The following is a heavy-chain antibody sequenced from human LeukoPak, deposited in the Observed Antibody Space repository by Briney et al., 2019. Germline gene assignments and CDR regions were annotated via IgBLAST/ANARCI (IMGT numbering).Heavy chain of an antibody. CDR2: IIPIFGTA. CDR1: GGTFSSYA. Sequence: SVKVSCKASGGTFSSYAISWVRQAPGQGLEWMGGIIPIFGTANYAQKFQGRVTITADESTSTAYMELSSLRSEDTAVYYCARDQGYRGYDGRVSFDYGGQGTLVTVSS. CDR3: ARDQGYRGYDGRVSFDY. V-gene: IGHV1-69*01. J-gene: IGHJ4*02. D-gene: IGHD5-12*01.